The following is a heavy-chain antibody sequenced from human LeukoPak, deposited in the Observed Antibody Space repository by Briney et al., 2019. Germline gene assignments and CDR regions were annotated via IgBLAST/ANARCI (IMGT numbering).Heavy chain of an antibody. J-gene: IGHJ4*02. CDR1: GYTFTGYY. CDR3: ARDTEYSSSSSET. V-gene: IGHV1-2*02. Sequence: ASVKVSCKASGYTFTGYYMHWVRQAPGQGLEWMGWINPNSGGTNYAQKFQGRVTMTRDTSISTAYMELSRLRSDDTAVYYCARDTEYSSSSSETWGQGTLVTVSS. D-gene: IGHD6-6*01. CDR2: INPNSGGT.